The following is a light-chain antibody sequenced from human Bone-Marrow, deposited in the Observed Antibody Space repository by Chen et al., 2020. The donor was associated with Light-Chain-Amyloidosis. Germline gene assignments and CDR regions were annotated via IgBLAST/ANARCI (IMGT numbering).Light chain of an antibody. CDR3: QQYSMSPPIT. CDR2: GSS. CDR1: QSISDRY. V-gene: IGKV3-20*01. J-gene: IGKJ5*01. Sequence: DIVLTQSPGTLSLSPGESASLSCRASQSISDRYLAWYQQKPGQAPRLLIFGSSTRATGIPDRFNGSGSGTDFTLSISSLEPEDFAVYFCQQYSMSPPITFGQGTRLEIK.